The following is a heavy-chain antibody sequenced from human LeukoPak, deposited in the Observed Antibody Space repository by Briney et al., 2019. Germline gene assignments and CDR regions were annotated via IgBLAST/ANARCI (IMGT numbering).Heavy chain of an antibody. CDR3: VKVLRSSGWNCDN. Sequence: GGSLRLSCAASGFTFSSYAMSWVCQAPRKGLGWVSSITGSGNSPYYADSVKGRFTISRDNSKNTLYLQMNSLRAEDTAVYYCVKVLRSSGWNCDNWGQGTLVTVSS. CDR1: GFTFSSYA. J-gene: IGHJ4*02. CDR2: ITGSGNSP. D-gene: IGHD6-19*01. V-gene: IGHV3-23*01.